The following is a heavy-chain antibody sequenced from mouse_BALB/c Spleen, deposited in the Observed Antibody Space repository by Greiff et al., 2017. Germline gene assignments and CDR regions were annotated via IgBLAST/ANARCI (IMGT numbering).Heavy chain of an antibody. J-gene: IGHJ2*01. V-gene: IGHV2-2*02. CDR3: ARNPYDYEMNYFDY. CDR2: IWSGGST. CDR1: GFSLTSYG. Sequence: VKLQESGPGLVQPSQSLSITCTVSGFSLTSYGVHWVRQSPGKGLEWLGVIWSGGSTDYNAAFISRLSISKDNSKSQVFFKMNSLQANDTAIYYCARNPYDYEMNYFDYWGQGTTLTVSS. D-gene: IGHD2-4*01.